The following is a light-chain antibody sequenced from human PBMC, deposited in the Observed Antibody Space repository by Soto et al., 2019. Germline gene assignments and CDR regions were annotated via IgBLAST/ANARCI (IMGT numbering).Light chain of an antibody. J-gene: IGKJ1*01. CDR2: GAS. V-gene: IGKV3-20*01. CDR3: QQYGSSKRT. CDR1: QSVSSSC. Sequence: EIVLTQSQGTLYLSPGERATLSCRASQSVSSSCLAWYQQKPGQAPMLLIYGASSRATGIPDRFSGSGSGTNFTLTISILEPADFAVYYCQQYGSSKRTFGQGTTVEIK.